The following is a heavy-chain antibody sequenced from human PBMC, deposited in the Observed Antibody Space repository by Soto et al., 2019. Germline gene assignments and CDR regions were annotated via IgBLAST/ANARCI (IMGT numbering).Heavy chain of an antibody. CDR2: ITHSGGNT. CDR1: GFTFSSYG. J-gene: IGHJ6*03. CDR3: AGRYCTNGICYTNSYYYRDV. V-gene: IGHV3-23*01. Sequence: ELQLLESGGGLVQPGGSLRLSCAASGFTFSSYGMNWVRQAPGKGLEWVSSITHSGGNTYYADSVEGQFTISRDNAKDTLYLQMNSLRAEDTAVYYCAGRYCTNGICYTNSYYYRDVWGKGTTVTVSS. D-gene: IGHD2-8*01.